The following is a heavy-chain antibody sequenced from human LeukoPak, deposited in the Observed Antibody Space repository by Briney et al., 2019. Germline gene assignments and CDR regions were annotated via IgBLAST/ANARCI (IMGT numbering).Heavy chain of an antibody. Sequence: GASVKVSCKASGYTFTGYYMHWVRQAPGQGLVWMGWINPNSGGTNYAQKCQGRVTMTRDTSISTAYMELSRLRSDDTAVYYCARETYYDFWSGYHHYYYYYMDVWGKGTTVTVSS. D-gene: IGHD3-3*01. CDR2: INPNSGGT. CDR3: ARETYYDFWSGYHHYYYYYMDV. J-gene: IGHJ6*03. V-gene: IGHV1-2*02. CDR1: GYTFTGYY.